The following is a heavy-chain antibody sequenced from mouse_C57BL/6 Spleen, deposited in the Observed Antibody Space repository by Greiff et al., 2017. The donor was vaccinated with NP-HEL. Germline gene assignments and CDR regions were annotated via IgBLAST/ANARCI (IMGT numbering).Heavy chain of an antibody. J-gene: IGHJ2*01. CDR2: IYPGNSDT. V-gene: IGHV1-5*01. CDR3: TRQRYYYGSSYDYFDY. CDR1: GYTFTSYW. D-gene: IGHD1-1*01. Sequence: EVQLQQSGTVLARPGASVKMSCKTSGYTFTSYWMHWVKQRPGQGLEWIGAIYPGNSDTSYNQKFKGKAKLTAVTSASTAYMELSSLTNEDSAVYYCTRQRYYYGSSYDYFDYWGQGTTLTVSS.